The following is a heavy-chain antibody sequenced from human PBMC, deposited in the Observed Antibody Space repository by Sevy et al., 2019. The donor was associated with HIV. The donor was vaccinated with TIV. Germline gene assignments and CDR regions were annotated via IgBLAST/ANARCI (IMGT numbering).Heavy chain of an antibody. CDR3: ARARATGVGNRGYFDY. CDR1: GDSFNSNYY. CDR2: INYSGST. Sequence: SETLSLTCTVSGDSFNSNYYWDWIRQPPGKGLERIGSINYSGSTYYNPSLKSRVTMSVDTSKKRFSLNLNSVTAADTAVYYCARARATGVGNRGYFDYWGQGILVTVSS. V-gene: IGHV4-39*01. J-gene: IGHJ4*02. D-gene: IGHD1-1*01.